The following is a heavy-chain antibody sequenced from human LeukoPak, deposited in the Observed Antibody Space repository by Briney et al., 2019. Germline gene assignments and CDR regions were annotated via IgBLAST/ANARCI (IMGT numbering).Heavy chain of an antibody. V-gene: IGHV4-59*01. J-gene: IGHJ4*02. Sequence: PSETASLTCTVSGGSIRSYYWSWIRQPPGEGLEWIGYIYYSGSTNSNPSLKSRVTISVDTSKNQFSLKVSSVTAADTAVYYCARALTPGYCSGGTCSYFDYWGQGTLVTVSS. CDR3: ARALTPGYCSGGTCSYFDY. D-gene: IGHD2-15*01. CDR2: IYYSGST. CDR1: GGSIRSYY.